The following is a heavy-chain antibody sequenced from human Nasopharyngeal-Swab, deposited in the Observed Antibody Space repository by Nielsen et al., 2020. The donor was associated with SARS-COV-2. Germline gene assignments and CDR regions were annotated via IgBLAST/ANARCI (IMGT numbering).Heavy chain of an antibody. CDR1: GFTFSDYY. V-gene: IGHV3-11*01. CDR2: ISSSGSTI. D-gene: IGHD2-2*01. J-gene: IGHJ6*03. Sequence: ISCAVPGFTFSDYYMSWVRQAPGKGLEWVSFISSSGSTIDYADSVKGRFTISRDSAKNSLYLQMNSLRAEDTAVYYCAREVVGAAVWDFDYYYLDVWGKGTTVTVSS. CDR3: AREVVGAAVWDFDYYYLDV.